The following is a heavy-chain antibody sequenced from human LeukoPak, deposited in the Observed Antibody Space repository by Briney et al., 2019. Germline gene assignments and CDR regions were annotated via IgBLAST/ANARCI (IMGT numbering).Heavy chain of an antibody. J-gene: IGHJ6*03. CDR2: INSDGSST. D-gene: IGHD2-15*01. V-gene: IGHV3-74*01. CDR3: VRDVRGVGQDYYDMDV. Sequence: PGGSLRLSCAASGFTFSSYWMHWVRQAPGKGLVWVSRINSDGSSTSYADSVKGRFTISRDNAKNTLYLQMNSLRAEDTAVYYCVRDVRGVGQDYYDMDVWGKGTTVTVSS. CDR1: GFTFSSYW.